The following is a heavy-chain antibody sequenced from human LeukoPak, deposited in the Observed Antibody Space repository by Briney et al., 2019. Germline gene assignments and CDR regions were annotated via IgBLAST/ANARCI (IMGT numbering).Heavy chain of an antibody. V-gene: IGHV1-2*06. J-gene: IGHJ4*02. CDR2: INPNSGGT. D-gene: IGHD3-9*01. CDR3: ARGLRYFDWLSPFDY. Sequence: GASVKVSCKASGYTFTGYYMHWVRQAPGQGLEWMGRINPNSGGTNYAQKFQGRVTMTRDTSISTAYMELSRLRSDDTAVYYCARGLRYFDWLSPFDYWGQGTLVTVSS. CDR1: GYTFTGYY.